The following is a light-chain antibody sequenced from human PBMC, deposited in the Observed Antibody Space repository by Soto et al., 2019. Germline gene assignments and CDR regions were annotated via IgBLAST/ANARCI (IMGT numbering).Light chain of an antibody. CDR3: QQYYSTWT. V-gene: IGKV4-1*01. Sequence: DIVMTQSPDSLAVSLGERATINCKSSQSVLYSSNNQNYLAWYQQKPGQPPKLLIYWASTRESGVPDRFSGSGSGTDFTLTISSLQAEDVAVYYCQQYYSTWTFGQGTTVEIK. J-gene: IGKJ1*01. CDR1: QSVLYSSNNQNY. CDR2: WAS.